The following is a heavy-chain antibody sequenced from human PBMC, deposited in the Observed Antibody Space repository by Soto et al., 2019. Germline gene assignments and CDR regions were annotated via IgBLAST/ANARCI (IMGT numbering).Heavy chain of an antibody. V-gene: IGHV3-33*01. D-gene: IGHD4-4*01. J-gene: IGHJ5*02. CDR2: IWYDGSNK. Sequence: QVQLVESGGGVVQPGRSLRLSCAASGFTFSSYGMHWVRQAPGKGLEWVAVIWYDGSNKYYADSVKGRFTISRDNSKTTLHLQMNSLRAEDTAVYYCASWRLQAFDPWGQGTLVTVSS. CDR1: GFTFSSYG. CDR3: ASWRLQAFDP.